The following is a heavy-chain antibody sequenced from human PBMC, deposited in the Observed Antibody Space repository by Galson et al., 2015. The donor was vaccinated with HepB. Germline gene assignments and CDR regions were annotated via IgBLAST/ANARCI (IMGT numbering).Heavy chain of an antibody. D-gene: IGHD3-10*02. V-gene: IGHV1-18*01. CDR1: GYTFTNYG. CDR3: ARDMSPTSNWFDP. J-gene: IGHJ5*02. CDR2: ISAYNGNT. Sequence: SVKVSCKASGYTFTNYGINWVRQAPGQGLEWMGWISAYNGNTNYAQRLQGRVTMTTDTSTSTVYMELRSLRSDDTAVYYCARDMSPTSNWFDPWGQGTLVTVSS.